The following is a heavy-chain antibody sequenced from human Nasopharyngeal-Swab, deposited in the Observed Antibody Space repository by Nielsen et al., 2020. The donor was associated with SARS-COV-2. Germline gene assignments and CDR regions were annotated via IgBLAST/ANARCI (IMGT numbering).Heavy chain of an antibody. Sequence: GGSLRLSCAASGFIFSGSAMHWVRQAFGKGLVCVGRIRSKANSYATAYAASVKGRFTISRDDSKNTAYLQMNSLKTEDTAVYYCTSPGVQITARRDDYWGQGTLVTVSS. CDR2: IRSKANSYAT. CDR3: TSPGVQITARRDDY. J-gene: IGHJ4*02. CDR1: GFIFSGSA. V-gene: IGHV3-73*01. D-gene: IGHD1-14*01.